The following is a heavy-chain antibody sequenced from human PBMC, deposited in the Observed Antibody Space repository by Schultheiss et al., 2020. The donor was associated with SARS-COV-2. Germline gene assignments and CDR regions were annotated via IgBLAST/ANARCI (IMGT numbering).Heavy chain of an antibody. Sequence: GESLKISCAASGFTFSSYAMSWVRQAPGKGLEWVSSISSTSSYINYADSMKGRFTISRDNAKKSLFLQMNNLRAEDTAVYFCARATGAVAGGLGYWGQGTLVTVSS. J-gene: IGHJ4*02. CDR1: GFTFSSYA. V-gene: IGHV3-21*01. D-gene: IGHD6-19*01. CDR2: ISSTSSYI. CDR3: ARATGAVAGGLGY.